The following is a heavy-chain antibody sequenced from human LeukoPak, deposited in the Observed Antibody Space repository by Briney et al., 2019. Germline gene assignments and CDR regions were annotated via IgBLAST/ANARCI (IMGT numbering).Heavy chain of an antibody. V-gene: IGHV3-20*04. CDR1: GFTFSTFA. CDR2: INWNGGST. D-gene: IGHD1-26*01. CDR3: ARDPYSGTYGDTYYYYMDV. J-gene: IGHJ6*03. Sequence: GGSLRLSCAASGFTFSTFAMIWVRQPPGKGLEWVSGINWNGGSTGYADSVKGRFTISRDNARNSLYLQMNSLRAEDTAVYYCARDPYSGTYGDTYYYYMDVWGKGTTVTISS.